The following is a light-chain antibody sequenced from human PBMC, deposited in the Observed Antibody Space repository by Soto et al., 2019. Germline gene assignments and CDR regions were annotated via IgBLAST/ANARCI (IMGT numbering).Light chain of an antibody. CDR1: QSISSN. J-gene: IGKJ4*01. Sequence: EIVMTQSPSTLSVSPGERATLSCSASQSISSNLAWYQQKPGKAPRLLIYGASTRATGIPARFSGSGSGTDFTLTISSLQSEDFAVYYCQQYNTWPPVTFGGGTKVEIK. V-gene: IGKV3-15*01. CDR2: GAS. CDR3: QQYNTWPPVT.